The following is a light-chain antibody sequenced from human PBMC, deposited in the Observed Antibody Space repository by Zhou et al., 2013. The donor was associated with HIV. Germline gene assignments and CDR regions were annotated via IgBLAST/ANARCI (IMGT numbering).Light chain of an antibody. J-gene: IGKJ1*01. CDR2: GAS. Sequence: EIVLTQSPGTLSLSPGERATLSCRASQSVSSSYLAWYQQKPGQAPRLLIYGASSRATGIPDRFSGSGSGTDFTLTVSRLEPEDFGVYYCQQFGTSQWTFGQGTKVE. V-gene: IGKV3-20*01. CDR1: QSVSSSY. CDR3: QQFGTSQWT.